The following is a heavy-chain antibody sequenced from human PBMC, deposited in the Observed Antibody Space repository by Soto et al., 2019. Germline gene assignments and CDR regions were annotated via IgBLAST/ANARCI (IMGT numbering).Heavy chain of an antibody. V-gene: IGHV3-66*01. D-gene: IGHD1-26*01. CDR3: ARDFVVGGPTINYYYGMDV. CDR2: IYSAGNT. J-gene: IGHJ6*02. Sequence: ELQLVESGGDLVQPGGSLRLSCAASGFTVSSNYMSWVRQAPGKGLEWISIIYSAGNTYYADSVKGRFTISRDNSKNTLYLQINSLGAEDTAVYYCARDFVVGGPTINYYYGMDVWGQGTTVTVSS. CDR1: GFTVSSNY.